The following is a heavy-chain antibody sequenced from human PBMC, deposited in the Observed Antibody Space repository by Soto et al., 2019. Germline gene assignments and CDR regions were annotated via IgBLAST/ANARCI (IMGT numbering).Heavy chain of an antibody. V-gene: IGHV4-4*02. Sequence: PSETLSLTYAVSGGSISSSNWWSWVRQPPGKGLEWIGEIYHSGSTNYNPSLKSRVTISVDKSKNQFSLKLSSVTAADTAVYYCPRVGFGPTPRQGFAPWGQGTLVTGSS. CDR2: IYHSGST. J-gene: IGHJ5*02. CDR3: PRVGFGPTPRQGFAP. CDR1: GGSISSSNW. D-gene: IGHD3-10*01.